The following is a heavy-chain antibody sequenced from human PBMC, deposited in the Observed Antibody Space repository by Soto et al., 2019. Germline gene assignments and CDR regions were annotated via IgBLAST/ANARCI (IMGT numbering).Heavy chain of an antibody. J-gene: IGHJ3*02. CDR2: IKYSGTT. Sequence: SEARCVTCTGSGGSISRSRCHAGWIRQPPGKGLEWIASIKYSGTTFYNPSLKSRVTLSVDTCKNKFALKLSSVTAAETAVYYCARHEITGSYSDPFDIWAQGTMVTVS. CDR1: GGSISRSRCH. D-gene: IGHD1-26*01. CDR3: ARHEITGSYSDPFDI. V-gene: IGHV4-39*01.